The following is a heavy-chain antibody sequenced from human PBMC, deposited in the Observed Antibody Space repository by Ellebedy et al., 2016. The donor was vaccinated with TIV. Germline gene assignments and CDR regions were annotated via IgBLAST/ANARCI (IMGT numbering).Heavy chain of an antibody. J-gene: IGHJ6*02. CDR2: ISGSGGDT. Sequence: GESLKISXAASGFTFSSYAMSWVRQAPGKGLEWVSAISGSGGDTYYADSVKGRFTISRDNSKNTLYLQMNSLRAEDTAVYYCATRGDYGGNTNYYYGMDVWGQGTTVTVSS. D-gene: IGHD4-23*01. CDR3: ATRGDYGGNTNYYYGMDV. CDR1: GFTFSSYA. V-gene: IGHV3-23*01.